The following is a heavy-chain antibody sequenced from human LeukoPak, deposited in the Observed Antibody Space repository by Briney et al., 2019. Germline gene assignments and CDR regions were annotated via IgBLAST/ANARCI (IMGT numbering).Heavy chain of an antibody. D-gene: IGHD5-24*01. CDR3: ARDRRWLQLDAFDI. Sequence: GGCLRLSCAASGFTFGSYAMSWVRQAPGKGLEWVSSISGAGGSTYYADSVKGRFTISRDNSKNTLFLQMNSLRAEDTALYYCARDRRWLQLDAFDIWGQGTMVTVSS. CDR2: ISGAGGST. V-gene: IGHV3-23*01. J-gene: IGHJ3*02. CDR1: GFTFGSYA.